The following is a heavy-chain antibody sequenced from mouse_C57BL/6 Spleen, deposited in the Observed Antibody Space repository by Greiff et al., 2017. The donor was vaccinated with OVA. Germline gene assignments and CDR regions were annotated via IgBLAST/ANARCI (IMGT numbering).Heavy chain of an antibody. D-gene: IGHD2-12*01. Sequence: QVQLKQPGAELVKPGASVKLSCKASGYTFTSYWMHWVKQRPGQGLEWIGMIHPNSGSTNYNEKFKSKATLTVDKSSSTAYMQLSSLTSEDSAVYYCAFTTEGSYAMDYWGQGTSVTVSS. J-gene: IGHJ4*01. CDR2: IHPNSGST. CDR1: GYTFTSYW. CDR3: AFTTEGSYAMDY. V-gene: IGHV1-64*01.